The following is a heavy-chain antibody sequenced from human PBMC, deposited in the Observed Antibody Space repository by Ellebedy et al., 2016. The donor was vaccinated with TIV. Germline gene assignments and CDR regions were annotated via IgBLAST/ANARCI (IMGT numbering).Heavy chain of an antibody. D-gene: IGHD3-9*01. J-gene: IGHJ4*02. CDR3: ARQGMARFFDWTFDY. CDR2: LYYSGST. Sequence: MPSETLSLTCTVSGGSISNYYWSWIRQPPVKGLEWIGYLYYSGSTNYNPSLKSRVTISVDTSKNQFSLNLSSVTAADTAVYYRARQGMARFFDWTFDYWGQGTLVTVSS. CDR1: GGSISNYY. V-gene: IGHV4-59*08.